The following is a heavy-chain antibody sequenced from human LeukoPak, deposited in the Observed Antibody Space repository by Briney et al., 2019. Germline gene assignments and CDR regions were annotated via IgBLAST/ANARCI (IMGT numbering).Heavy chain of an antibody. CDR2: IRYDGSNK. CDR1: GFTFSSYG. CDR3: ARDAGIVVVPAAMADYSNYDYYFDY. D-gene: IGHD2-2*01. Sequence: PGGSLRLSCAASGFTFSSYGMYWVRQAPGKGLEWVAFIRYDGSNKYYADSVKGRFTISRDNSKNTLYLQMNSLRAEDTAVYYCARDAGIVVVPAAMADYSNYDYYFDYWGQGTLVTVSS. V-gene: IGHV3-30*02. J-gene: IGHJ4*02.